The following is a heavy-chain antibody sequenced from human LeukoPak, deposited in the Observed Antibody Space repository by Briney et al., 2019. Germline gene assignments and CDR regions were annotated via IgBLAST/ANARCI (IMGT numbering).Heavy chain of an antibody. J-gene: IGHJ5*02. D-gene: IGHD2-2*01. CDR3: ARTGAPSATNFQTNWLDP. CDR2: MNPNSGNT. CDR1: GYTFTSYD. V-gene: IGHV1-8*02. Sequence: ASVKVSCKASGYTFTSYDINWVRQATGQGLEWMGWMNPNSGNTGYAQKFQGRVTMTRNTSISTAYMELSSLRSEDTAVYYCARTGAPSATNFQTNWLDPWGQGTLVTVSS.